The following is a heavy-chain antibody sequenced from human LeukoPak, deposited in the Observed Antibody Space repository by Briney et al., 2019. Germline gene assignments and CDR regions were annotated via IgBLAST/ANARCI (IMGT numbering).Heavy chain of an antibody. CDR2: LSGSGGST. CDR3: AKDPSSAGGYSYGF. CDR1: GFNFKNYA. J-gene: IGHJ4*02. V-gene: IGHV3-23*01. D-gene: IGHD5-18*01. Sequence: GGSLRLSCAASGFNFKNYAMSWVRQTPGKGLEWVSGLSGSGGSTYYADSVKGRFTISRDNSKNTLYLQMNSLRAEDTAVYYCAKDPSSAGGYSYGFWGQGTLVTVSS.